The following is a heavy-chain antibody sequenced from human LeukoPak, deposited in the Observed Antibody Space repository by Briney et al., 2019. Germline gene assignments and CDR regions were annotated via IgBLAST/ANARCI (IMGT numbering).Heavy chain of an antibody. CDR2: ISSSSTYI. Sequence: GGSLRLSCAASGFTFSSYSMNWARQAPGKGLEWVSSISSSSTYIYYADSVKGRFTISRDNAKNSLYLQMNSLRAEDTAVYYCARSPPPRYSGYDWGDRGVRGDYWGQGTLVTVSS. J-gene: IGHJ4*02. D-gene: IGHD5-12*01. CDR1: GFTFSSYS. V-gene: IGHV3-21*01. CDR3: ARSPPPRYSGYDWGDRGVRGDY.